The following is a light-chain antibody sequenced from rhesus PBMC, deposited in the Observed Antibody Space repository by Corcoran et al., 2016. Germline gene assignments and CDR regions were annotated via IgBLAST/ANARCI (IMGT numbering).Light chain of an antibody. J-gene: IGKJ3*01. V-gene: IGKV3-53*01. Sequence: QVILTQSPATLSLSPGERATLSCKASQSVSSYLAWYQQKPGQAPRLHIYGASSRATGLPDRFSGSGSGTEFTLTISSLEPEDFAVYYFQKYISSPFTFGPGNKLDIK. CDR2: GAS. CDR1: QSVSSY. CDR3: QKYISSPFT.